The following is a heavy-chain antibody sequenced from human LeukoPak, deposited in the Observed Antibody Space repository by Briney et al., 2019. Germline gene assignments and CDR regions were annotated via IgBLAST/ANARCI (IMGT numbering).Heavy chain of an antibody. J-gene: IGHJ4*02. Sequence: GGSLRLSCAASRFTFNSYAMSWVRQAPGKGLEWVSGISGSGDNTYYADSVKGRFTISRDNSKNTLYLQMDSLRAEDTAVYYCAKETSSGNFVTIDCWGQGTLVTVSS. CDR3: AKETSSGNFVTIDC. CDR1: RFTFNSYA. V-gene: IGHV3-23*01. D-gene: IGHD1-26*01. CDR2: ISGSGDNT.